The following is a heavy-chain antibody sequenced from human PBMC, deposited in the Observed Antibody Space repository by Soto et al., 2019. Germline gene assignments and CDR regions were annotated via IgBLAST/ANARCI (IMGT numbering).Heavy chain of an antibody. CDR2: IIPIFGTP. J-gene: IGHJ4*02. CDR1: GGTFNNYV. V-gene: IGHV1-69*06. CDR3: AGRCDGTNCLAHFDY. D-gene: IGHD2-2*01. Sequence: QVQLVQSGAEVKKPGSSVKVSCRASGGTFNNYVINWVRQAPGQGLEWMAGIIPIFGTPNYAQKFQGRVTINADKSTGTAYMELNSLRSEDTAVYYCAGRCDGTNCLAHFDYWGQGTLVTVSS.